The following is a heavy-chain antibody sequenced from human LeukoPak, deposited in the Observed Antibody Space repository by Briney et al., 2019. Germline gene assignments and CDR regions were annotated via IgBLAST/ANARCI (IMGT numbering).Heavy chain of an antibody. CDR1: GLILSSYA. Sequence: PGRSLRLSCAASGLILSSYAMHWVRQAPGKGLEWVAVISYDGTNKYYADSVKGRFTISRDNSKNTLYLQMNSLRPEDTAVYYCASSTLAAAVPFDYWGQGTLVTVSS. V-gene: IGHV3-30-3*01. J-gene: IGHJ4*02. D-gene: IGHD6-13*01. CDR3: ASSTLAAAVPFDY. CDR2: ISYDGTNK.